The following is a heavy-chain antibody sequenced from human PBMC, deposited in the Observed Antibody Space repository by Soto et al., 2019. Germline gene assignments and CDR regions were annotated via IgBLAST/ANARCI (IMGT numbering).Heavy chain of an antibody. CDR3: ARGGSGGKWSYYIDN. V-gene: IGHV4-59*12. Sequence: NPSETLSLTCTVSGGSISSYYWSWIRQPPGKGLERIGYIYYSGSTNYNPSLKSRVAISVDTSKNQFSLELRSVTAADTAVYFCARGGSGGKWSYYIDNWGQGTEVTVSS. D-gene: IGHD1-26*01. J-gene: IGHJ4*02. CDR2: IYYSGST. CDR1: GGSISSYY.